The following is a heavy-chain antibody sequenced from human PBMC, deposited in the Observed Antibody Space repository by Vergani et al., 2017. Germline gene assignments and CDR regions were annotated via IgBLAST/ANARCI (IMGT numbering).Heavy chain of an antibody. CDR1: GFPFSSYA. V-gene: IGHV3-23*03. CDR3: AKAGIVVPAAITGIRAYYYYYMDV. D-gene: IGHD2-2*01. J-gene: IGHJ6*03. CDR2: TYSGGST. Sequence: HLLESGGGLVQPGGSLRLSCAASGFPFSSYALTWVRQAPGKGLEWVSVTYSGGSTYYADSVKGRFTISRDNSKNTLYLQMNSLRAEDTAVYYCAKAGIVVPAAITGIRAYYYYYMDVWGKGTTVTVSS.